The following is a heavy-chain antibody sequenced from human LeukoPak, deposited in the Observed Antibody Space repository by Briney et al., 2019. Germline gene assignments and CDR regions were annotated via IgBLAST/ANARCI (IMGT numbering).Heavy chain of an antibody. CDR1: GGSMSSYY. CDR3: ARGVAYSSGSYFDN. Sequence: SETLSLTCTVSGGSMSSYYWSWIRQPPGKGLEWIGNIYSSGSTNYNPSLKSRVTISLDTSKNQFSLKLSSVTAADTAVYTRARGVAYSSGSYFDNWGQGTLVTVSS. V-gene: IGHV4-59*01. J-gene: IGHJ4*02. CDR2: IYSSGST. D-gene: IGHD3-22*01.